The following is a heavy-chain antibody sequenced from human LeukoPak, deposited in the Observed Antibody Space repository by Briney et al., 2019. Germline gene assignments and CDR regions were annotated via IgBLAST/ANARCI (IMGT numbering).Heavy chain of an antibody. CDR3: ATWTSDVGLLWFGEG. V-gene: IGHV1-8*01. D-gene: IGHD3-10*01. CDR2: MNPNSGNT. J-gene: IGHJ4*02. Sequence: GASVKVSCTASGYTFTSYDINWVRQATGQGLEWMGWMNPNSGNTGNAQKFQGRVTMTRNTDKSTAYMELSSLRSEDTAVYYCATWTSDVGLLWFGEGWGQGTLVTVSS. CDR1: GYTFTSYD.